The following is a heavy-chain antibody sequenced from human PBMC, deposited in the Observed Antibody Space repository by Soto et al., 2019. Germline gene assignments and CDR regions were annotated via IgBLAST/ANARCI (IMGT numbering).Heavy chain of an antibody. Sequence: QVQLVQSGAEVKKPGSSVKVSCKASGGTFSSYTISWVRQAPGQGLEWMGRIIPILGIANYAQKFQGRVTSTADKSTSTAYMELSSLRSEDTAVYYCASSVPAAMWRAPRWFGPWGQGTLVTVPS. CDR2: IIPILGIA. D-gene: IGHD2-2*01. V-gene: IGHV1-69*02. J-gene: IGHJ5*02. CDR3: ASSVPAAMWRAPRWFGP. CDR1: GGTFSSYT.